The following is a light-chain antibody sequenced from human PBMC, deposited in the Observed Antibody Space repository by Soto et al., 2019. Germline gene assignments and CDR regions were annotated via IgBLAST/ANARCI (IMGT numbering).Light chain of an antibody. CDR1: SSDVGAYNY. CDR2: DXX. J-gene: IGLJ1*01. Sequence: QSALTQPASVSGSPGQSITISCTGTSSDVGAYNYDSWYQQYPGEAPKVIXXDXXXXPXGXSNRFSGSKSGNTASLTISGXXXXXXXXXYCSSYTSATTYVFGTGTKLTVL. V-gene: IGLV2-14*01. CDR3: SSYTSATTYV.